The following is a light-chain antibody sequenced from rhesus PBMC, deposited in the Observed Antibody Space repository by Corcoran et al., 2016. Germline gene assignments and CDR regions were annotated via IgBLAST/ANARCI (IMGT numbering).Light chain of an antibody. CDR3: QHGYGTPYS. J-gene: IGKJ2*01. CDR1: ENVNNS. V-gene: IGKV1-74*01. Sequence: DIQMIQSPSSLSASVGDRVTITCRASENVNNSLNWYQQKPGKAPKTLIFKASTLQSGVPSRFRGSGCGTDYTFTISSLQPEDGATYYCQHGYGTPYSFGQGTKVEIK. CDR2: KAS.